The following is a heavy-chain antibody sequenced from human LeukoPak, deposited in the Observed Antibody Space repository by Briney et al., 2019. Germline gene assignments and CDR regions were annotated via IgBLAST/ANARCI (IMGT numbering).Heavy chain of an antibody. CDR3: ARIAYDALDSYYYGMDV. D-gene: IGHD3-3*01. V-gene: IGHV4-31*03. Sequence: ASQTLSLTCTVSGGSISSGPYYWIWIRQHPGKGLEWIGYITYSGNTYYYPALNSRVTVSLDTSKTQFSLKLSSVTAADTAVYYCARIAYDALDSYYYGMDVWGQGTTVTVSS. CDR2: ITYSGNT. CDR1: GGSISSGPYY. J-gene: IGHJ6*02.